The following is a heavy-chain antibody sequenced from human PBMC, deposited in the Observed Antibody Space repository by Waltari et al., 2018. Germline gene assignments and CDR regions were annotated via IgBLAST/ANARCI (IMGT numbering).Heavy chain of an antibody. CDR1: GDSMSTSDY. J-gene: IGHJ4*02. V-gene: IGHV4-4*02. CDR3: ARDRGRGLYLDT. CDR2: VRGDGKT. Sequence: QLQLQESGPGLVKPSGTLSLICAVSGDSMSTSDYWSWVRQPPGKGLEWIGQVRGDGKTHYNPSFASRVTMSLDTSTYHFALKLTSATAADTALYDCARDRGRGLYLDTWGQGTLVTVSP. D-gene: IGHD1-1*01.